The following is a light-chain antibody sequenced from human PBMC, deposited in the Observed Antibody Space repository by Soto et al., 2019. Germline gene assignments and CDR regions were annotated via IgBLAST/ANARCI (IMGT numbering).Light chain of an antibody. Sequence: QSALTQPASVSGSPGQSITISCTGTSSDVGAYNYVSWYQQHPGKVPKLIIYDVINRPSGVSSRFSGSKSVNTASLTISGLQAEDEADYYCTSYTSSVTLVFGGGTKVTV. CDR3: TSYTSSVTLV. J-gene: IGLJ3*02. CDR2: DVI. CDR1: SSDVGAYNY. V-gene: IGLV2-14*01.